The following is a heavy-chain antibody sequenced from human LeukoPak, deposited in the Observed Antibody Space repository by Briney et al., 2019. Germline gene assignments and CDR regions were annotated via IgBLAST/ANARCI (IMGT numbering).Heavy chain of an antibody. Sequence: PGGSLRLSCVVSGFTLSSNWMSWVCQTPGKRLEWVANIKYYGHEIYYVDSVKGRFTISRDNAKNSLYMQMNSLRAEDTAVYYCARGHVDTTMTGEYDYWGQGTLVTVSS. CDR3: ARGHVDTTMTGEYDY. CDR1: GFTLSSNW. J-gene: IGHJ4*02. CDR2: IKYYGHEI. V-gene: IGHV3-7*01. D-gene: IGHD7-27*01.